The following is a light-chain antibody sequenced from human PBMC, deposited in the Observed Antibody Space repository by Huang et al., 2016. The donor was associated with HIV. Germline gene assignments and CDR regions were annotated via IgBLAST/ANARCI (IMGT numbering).Light chain of an antibody. CDR1: QDIGNF. Sequence: DIQMTQSPASLSASTGIRVTPTCRASQDIGNFVAWFQQKPGKVPRLLIDAASVLQSGVPSRFSGRGSGTDFTLTITNFQAEDVATYYCQRYDSAPRAFGQGTKVDLK. CDR3: QRYDSAPRA. CDR2: AAS. J-gene: IGKJ1*01. V-gene: IGKV1-27*01.